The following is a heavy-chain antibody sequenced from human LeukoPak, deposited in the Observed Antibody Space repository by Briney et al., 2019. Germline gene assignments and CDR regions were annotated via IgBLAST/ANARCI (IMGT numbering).Heavy chain of an antibody. D-gene: IGHD2/OR15-2a*01. J-gene: IGHJ4*02. Sequence: PGGSLRLSCVASGFTFSNGWVHWVRQAPGKGLVWVSRFDTDGSKTTYADSVKGRFTISRDNAKNTLYLQMNSLRVEDTAVYYCARSRGGFYHYWGLGTLVTVSS. V-gene: IGHV3-74*01. CDR3: ARSRGGFYHY. CDR1: GFTFSNGW. CDR2: FDTDGSKT.